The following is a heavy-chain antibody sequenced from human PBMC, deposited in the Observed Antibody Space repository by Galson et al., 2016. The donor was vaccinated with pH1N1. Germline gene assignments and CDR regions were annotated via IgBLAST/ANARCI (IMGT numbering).Heavy chain of an antibody. CDR2: INQAGAKK. V-gene: IGHV3-7*01. Sequence: SLRLSGAAAGFNCSNYWRQWVRQAPGKGLQWVANINQAGAKKYYVGSVEGRFTISRDNAKNSLYLQMNTLTDDDTAIYFCARRSFDYWGQGALVTVSS. CDR3: ARRSFDY. J-gene: IGHJ4*02. CDR1: GFNCSNYW.